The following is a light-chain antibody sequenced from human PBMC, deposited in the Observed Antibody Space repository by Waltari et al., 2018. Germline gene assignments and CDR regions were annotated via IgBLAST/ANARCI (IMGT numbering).Light chain of an antibody. CDR1: EDINNY. CDR3: QQYADLPWT. Sequence: DIQMTQSPSSLSASIGDRVTITCQASEDINNYLNWYQQKPGKAPKLLIYDASNLQVGVPSRFSGGGSGTDFTFTISSLQSEDIATYYCQQYADLPWTFGQGTKVEIK. CDR2: DAS. J-gene: IGKJ1*01. V-gene: IGKV1-33*01.